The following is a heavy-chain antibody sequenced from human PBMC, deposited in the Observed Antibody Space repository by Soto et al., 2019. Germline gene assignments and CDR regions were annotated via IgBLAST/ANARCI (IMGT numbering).Heavy chain of an antibody. Sequence: GGSLRPSCAASGFTFSDYYMSWIRQPPGKGLEWDSYISRSSSYTNYADSVKGRFTISRDNAKNWRYLQMNSLRAEDTTVYYSARDGPGGYGRGSRNWFAPWGQGSRGTVPQ. J-gene: IGHJ5*02. D-gene: IGHD1-26*01. V-gene: IGHV3-11*06. CDR1: GFTFSDYY. CDR3: ARDGPGGYGRGSRNWFAP. CDR2: ISRSSSYT.